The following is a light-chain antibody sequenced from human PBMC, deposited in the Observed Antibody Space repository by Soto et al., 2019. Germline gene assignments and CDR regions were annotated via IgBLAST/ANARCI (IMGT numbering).Light chain of an antibody. CDR3: QQYGSSPIP. Sequence: EIVLTQSPGTLSLSPVERATLSCRASQSVGSIYLAWYQQRPGQAPRLLIYGASNRATGIPVRFSGSGSGTDFTLTISGLEPEDFAVYYCQQYGSSPIPFGQGTRLEI. V-gene: IGKV3-20*01. CDR1: QSVGSIY. CDR2: GAS. J-gene: IGKJ5*01.